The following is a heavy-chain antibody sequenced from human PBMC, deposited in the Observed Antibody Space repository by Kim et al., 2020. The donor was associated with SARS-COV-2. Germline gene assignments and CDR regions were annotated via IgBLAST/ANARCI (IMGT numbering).Heavy chain of an antibody. V-gene: IGHV1-2*02. Sequence: NYAQKFQGRVTMTRETSISTAYMELSRLRSDDTAVYYCERVGELEPSFDYWGQGTLVTVSS. J-gene: IGHJ4*02. CDR3: ERVGELEPSFDY. D-gene: IGHD1-1*01.